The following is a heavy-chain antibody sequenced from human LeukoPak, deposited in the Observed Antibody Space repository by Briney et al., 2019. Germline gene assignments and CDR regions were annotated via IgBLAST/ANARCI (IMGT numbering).Heavy chain of an antibody. Sequence: MTSETLSLTCSVSGGSIRSSSYYWGWIRQPPGKGLEWIGSMYYSGSTYYNSSLKSRVTISVDTSKNQFSLKLSSVTAADTAVYYCARGRSYPSPYYFDYWGQGTLVTVSS. J-gene: IGHJ4*02. CDR1: GGSIRSSSYY. CDR2: MYYSGST. D-gene: IGHD1-26*01. CDR3: ARGRSYPSPYYFDY. V-gene: IGHV4-39*07.